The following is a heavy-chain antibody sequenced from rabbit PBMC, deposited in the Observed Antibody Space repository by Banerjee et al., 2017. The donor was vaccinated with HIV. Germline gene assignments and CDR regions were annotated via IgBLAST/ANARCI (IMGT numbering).Heavy chain of an antibody. CDR2: INAVTGKA. CDR1: GFSFSNKAV. Sequence: QEQLVESGGGLVRPEGSLKLSCTASGFSFSNKAVMCWVRQAPGKGLQWIACINAVTGKAVYAPWAKGRFTISRDNAQNTVSLQMTSLTAADTATYFCGKGVPETDLWGPGTLVTVS. J-gene: IGHJ4*01. V-gene: IGHV1S45*01. CDR3: GKGVPETDL.